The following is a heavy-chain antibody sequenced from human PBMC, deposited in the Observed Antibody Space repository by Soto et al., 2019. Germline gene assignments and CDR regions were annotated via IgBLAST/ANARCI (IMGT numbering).Heavy chain of an antibody. D-gene: IGHD2-21*02. Sequence: ASVKVSCKTSGYTFTGYYMHWVRQAPGQGLEWMGIINPSGGSTSYAQKFQGRVTMTRDTSTSTVYMELSSLRSEDTAVYYCAIYCGGDCGENYYFDYWGQGTLVTV. V-gene: IGHV1-46*03. CDR1: GYTFTGYY. CDR2: INPSGGST. CDR3: AIYCGGDCGENYYFDY. J-gene: IGHJ4*02.